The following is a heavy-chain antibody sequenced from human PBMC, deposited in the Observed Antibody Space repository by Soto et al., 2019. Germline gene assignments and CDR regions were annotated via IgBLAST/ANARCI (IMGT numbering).Heavy chain of an antibody. CDR3: AREREAYSSSSGLNY. CDR1: GFTFSSYW. Sequence: GGSLRLSCAASGFTFSSYWMHWVRQAPGKGLVWVSRINSDGSSTSYADSVKGRFTISRDNAKNTLYLQMNSLRAEDTAVYYCAREREAYSSSSGLNYWGQGTLVTVSS. D-gene: IGHD6-6*01. V-gene: IGHV3-74*01. J-gene: IGHJ4*02. CDR2: INSDGSST.